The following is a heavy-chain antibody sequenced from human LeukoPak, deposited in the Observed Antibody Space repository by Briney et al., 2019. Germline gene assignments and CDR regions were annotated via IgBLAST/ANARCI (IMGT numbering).Heavy chain of an antibody. Sequence: GGSLRLSCAASGNYWIHWVRQAPGKGLVWVSHINGDGSWTTYADSVKGRFTISKDNAKNTVHLQMNNLRAEDTAVYYCVSFYETYWGRGTLVTVSS. CDR3: VSFYETY. CDR1: GNYW. CDR2: INGDGSWT. J-gene: IGHJ4*02. D-gene: IGHD2-2*01. V-gene: IGHV3-74*01.